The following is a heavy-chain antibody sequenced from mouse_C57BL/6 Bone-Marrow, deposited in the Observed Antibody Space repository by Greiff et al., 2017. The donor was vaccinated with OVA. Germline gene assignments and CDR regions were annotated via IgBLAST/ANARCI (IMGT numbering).Heavy chain of an antibody. D-gene: IGHD2-3*01. CDR3: ARADGYYSAWFAY. J-gene: IGHJ3*01. CDR2: INPSSGYT. CDR1: GYTFTSYW. Sequence: QVQLQQSGAELAKPGASVKLSCKASGYTFTSYWMHWVKQRPGQGLEWIGYINPSSGYTKYNPTLKDKATLTADKSASTAYMQLSSLTYEDSAVYYCARADGYYSAWFAYWGQGTLVTVSA. V-gene: IGHV1-7*01.